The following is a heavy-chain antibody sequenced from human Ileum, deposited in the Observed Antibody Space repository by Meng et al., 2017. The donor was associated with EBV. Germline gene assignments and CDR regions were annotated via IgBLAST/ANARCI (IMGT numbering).Heavy chain of an antibody. CDR3: AHKPSGEDFFDY. V-gene: IGHV2-5*02. Sequence: QITLKGSVPTLVKPTQTLTLTCSFSWFSLSTNGVGVGWIRQPPGTALEWLALIYYDDYQRYIPSLKTRLTITRVTSKSQVVLAMTNMDPVDTATYYCAHKPSGEDFFDYWGQGTLVTVSS. D-gene: IGHD3-16*01. CDR1: WFSLSTNGVG. J-gene: IGHJ4*02. CDR2: IYYDDYQ.